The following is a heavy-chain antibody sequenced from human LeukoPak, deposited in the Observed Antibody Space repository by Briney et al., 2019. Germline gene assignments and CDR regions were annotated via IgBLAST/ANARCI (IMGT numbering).Heavy chain of an antibody. CDR3: ASLRLGELSSPFGFDY. CDR2: IYYSGST. V-gene: IGHV4-39*07. D-gene: IGHD3-16*02. CDR1: GDSISSSSYY. Sequence: SETLSLTCTVSGDSISSSSYYWGWIRQPPGKGLEWIGTIYYSGSTYYNPSLKSRVTISVATSNNQFSLKLSSVTAADTAVYYCASLRLGELSSPFGFDYWGQGTLVTVSS. J-gene: IGHJ4*02.